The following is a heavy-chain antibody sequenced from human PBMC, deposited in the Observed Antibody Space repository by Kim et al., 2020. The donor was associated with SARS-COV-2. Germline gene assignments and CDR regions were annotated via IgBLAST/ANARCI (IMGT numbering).Heavy chain of an antibody. CDR2: YN. V-gene: IGHV6-1*01. CDR3: ARTTATMSDF. Sequence: YNDYAFSVKSRITINPDTSKNQFSLQLNSVTPEDTALYFCARTTATMSDFWGQGTLVTVSS. D-gene: IGHD5-12*01. J-gene: IGHJ4*02.